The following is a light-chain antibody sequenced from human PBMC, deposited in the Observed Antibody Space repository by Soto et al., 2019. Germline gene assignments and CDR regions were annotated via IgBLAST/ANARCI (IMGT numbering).Light chain of an antibody. Sequence: QSVLTQPPSASGSPGPSVTISCTGTSSDVGGYNYVSWYQQHPGKAPKLMIYEVSKRPSGVPDRFSGSKSGNTASLTVSGLQAEDEADSYCISYAGTNYVFGPGTKVTVL. CDR3: ISYAGTNYV. CDR1: SSDVGGYNY. V-gene: IGLV2-8*01. J-gene: IGLJ1*01. CDR2: EVS.